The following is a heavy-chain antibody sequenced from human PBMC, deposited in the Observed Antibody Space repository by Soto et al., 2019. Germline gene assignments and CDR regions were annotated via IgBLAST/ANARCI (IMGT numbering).Heavy chain of an antibody. CDR1: GFTFSNAW. V-gene: IGHV3-15*07. CDR2: IKSKTDGGTT. Sequence: PGGSLRLSCAASGFTFSNAWMNWVRQAPGKGLEWVGRIKSKTDGGTTDYAAPVKGRFTISRDDSKNTLYLQMNSLKTEDTAVYYCTTDRRGGYGPNDYWGQGTLVTVSS. J-gene: IGHJ4*02. D-gene: IGHD5-12*01. CDR3: TTDRRGGYGPNDY.